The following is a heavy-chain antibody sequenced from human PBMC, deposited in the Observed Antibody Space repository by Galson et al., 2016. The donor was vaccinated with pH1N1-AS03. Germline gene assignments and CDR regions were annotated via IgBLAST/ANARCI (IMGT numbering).Heavy chain of an antibody. CDR1: GYIFTGFY. Sequence: SVKVSCKASGYIFTGFYVHWVRQAPGQGLEWMGWINTDSGVTNYAQKFEAWVTMTRDTSVSTVYMELYGLKSDDTAVYYCAREPRGHCTSATCPTTYYFGMDVWGQGTTVIVSS. CDR3: AREPRGHCTSATCPTTYYFGMDV. CDR2: INTDSGVT. V-gene: IGHV1-2*04. D-gene: IGHD2-8*01. J-gene: IGHJ6*02.